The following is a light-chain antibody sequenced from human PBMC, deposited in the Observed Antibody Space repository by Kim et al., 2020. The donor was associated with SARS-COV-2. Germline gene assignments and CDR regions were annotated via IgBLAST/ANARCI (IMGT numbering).Light chain of an antibody. CDR1: SLRSYY. V-gene: IGLV3-19*01. Sequence: SSELTQGPAVSVALGQTVRITCQGDSLRSYYATWYQQRPRQAPVLVIYGRNNRPSGIPDRFSGSSSGNTASLTISGAQAEDEADFYCQSRDSGGNVLFGGGTKLTVL. J-gene: IGLJ2*01. CDR3: QSRDSGGNVL. CDR2: GRN.